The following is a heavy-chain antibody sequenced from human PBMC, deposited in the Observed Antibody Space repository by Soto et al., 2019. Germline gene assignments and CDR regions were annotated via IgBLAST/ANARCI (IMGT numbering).Heavy chain of an antibody. Sequence: QVQLVQSGAEVKKPGSSVKVSCKASGGTFSSYTISWVRQAPGQGLEWMGRIIPILGIANYAQKFQGRVTITADKSPSTAYMELSSLRSEDTAVYYCASPRWLHLRGGAFDIWGQGTMVTVSS. CDR1: GGTFSSYT. D-gene: IGHD5-12*01. CDR3: ASPRWLHLRGGAFDI. V-gene: IGHV1-69*02. CDR2: IIPILGIA. J-gene: IGHJ3*02.